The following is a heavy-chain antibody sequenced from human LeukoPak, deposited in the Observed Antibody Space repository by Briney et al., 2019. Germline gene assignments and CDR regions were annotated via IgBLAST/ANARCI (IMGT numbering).Heavy chain of an antibody. CDR1: GGSMSNYY. D-gene: IGHD3-22*01. CDR3: ARPPDYYDSSGYYYDY. Sequence: SETLSLTCTVSGGSMSNYYWNWIRQPPGRGLEWIGYIYYSGSTNYNPSLKSRITISLDTSKNQFSLKLSSVTAADTAVYYCARPPDYYDSSGYYYDYRGQGTLVTVSS. V-gene: IGHV4-59*08. J-gene: IGHJ4*02. CDR2: IYYSGST.